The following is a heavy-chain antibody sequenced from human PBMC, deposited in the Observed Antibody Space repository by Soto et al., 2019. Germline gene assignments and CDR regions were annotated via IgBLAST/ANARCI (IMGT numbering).Heavy chain of an antibody. J-gene: IGHJ4*02. CDR2: IYHSGST. CDR1: GGSISSGRYS. V-gene: IGHV4-30-2*01. Sequence: QLQLQESGSGLVKPSQTLSLTCAVSGGSISSGRYSWSWIRQPPGKGLEWIGYIYHSGSTYYNPSLKSRVTISVDRSKNQFSLKLSSVTAADTAVYYCARGMTTVTTIDYWGQGTLVTVSS. CDR3: ARGMTTVTTIDY. D-gene: IGHD4-4*01.